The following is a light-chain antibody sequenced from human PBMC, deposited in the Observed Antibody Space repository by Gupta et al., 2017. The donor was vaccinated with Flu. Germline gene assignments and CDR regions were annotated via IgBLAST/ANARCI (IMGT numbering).Light chain of an antibody. J-gene: IGLJ3*02. Sequence: RGTISCSGSSSNIGSNYVYWYQQLPGTAPKLLIYRNNQRPSGVPDRFSGSKSGTSASLAISGLRSEDEADYYCAAWDDSLSGWVFGGGTKLTVL. CDR1: SSNIGSNY. CDR2: RNN. V-gene: IGLV1-47*01. CDR3: AAWDDSLSGWV.